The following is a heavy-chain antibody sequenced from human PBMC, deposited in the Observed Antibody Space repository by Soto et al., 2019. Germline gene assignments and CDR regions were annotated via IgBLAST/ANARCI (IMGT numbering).Heavy chain of an antibody. CDR2: ISSDGNHK. CDR1: GFTFSSYG. V-gene: IGHV3-30*18. Sequence: QVQLVESGGGVVQPGRSLRLSCAASGFTFSSYGMHWVRQAPGRGLEWVAVISSDGNHKFYADSVKGRFTISRDNSKNTLYLQLNSLGAEVTALYYCAKDFRAVGSTGALDYWGQGTLVTVSS. J-gene: IGHJ4*02. D-gene: IGHD1-26*01. CDR3: AKDFRAVGSTGALDY.